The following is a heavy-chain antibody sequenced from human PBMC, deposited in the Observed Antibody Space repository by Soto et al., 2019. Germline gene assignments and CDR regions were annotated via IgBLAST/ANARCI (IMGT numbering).Heavy chain of an antibody. J-gene: IGHJ4*02. CDR1: GYTFTSYG. CDR2: ISAYNGNT. V-gene: IGHV1-18*01. D-gene: IGHD3-10*01. Sequence: ASVKVSCKASGYTFTSYGISWVRQAPGQELEWMGWISAYNGNTNYAQKLQGRVTMTTDTSTSAAYMELRSLRSDDTAVYYCARDRLALFNSRGPNFDYWGQGTLVTVSS. CDR3: ARDRLALFNSRGPNFDY.